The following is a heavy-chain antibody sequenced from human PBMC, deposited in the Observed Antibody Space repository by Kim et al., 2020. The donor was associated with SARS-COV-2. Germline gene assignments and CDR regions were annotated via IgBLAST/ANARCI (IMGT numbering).Heavy chain of an antibody. D-gene: IGHD3-9*01. CDR3: ARDRPYDILTGTSGFDY. J-gene: IGHJ4*02. Sequence: LKSRVTISVDTSKNQFSLKLTSVTAADTAVYYCARDRPYDILTGTSGFDYWGQGTLVTVSS. V-gene: IGHV4-59*01.